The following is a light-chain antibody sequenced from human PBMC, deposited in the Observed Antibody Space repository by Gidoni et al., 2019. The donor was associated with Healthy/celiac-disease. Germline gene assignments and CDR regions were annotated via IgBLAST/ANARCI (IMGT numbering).Light chain of an antibody. CDR1: QSLLHSNGYNY. CDR2: LGS. CDR3: MQDLQTPLT. J-gene: IGKJ4*01. V-gene: IGKV2-28*01. Sequence: DIVMAQSPLSLHVTPGEPASISCRSSQSLLHSNGYNYLDWYLQKPGQSQQLLIYLGSNRASGVPDRFSGSGSGTDFTLKISRVEAEDVGVYYCMQDLQTPLTFGGGTKVEIK.